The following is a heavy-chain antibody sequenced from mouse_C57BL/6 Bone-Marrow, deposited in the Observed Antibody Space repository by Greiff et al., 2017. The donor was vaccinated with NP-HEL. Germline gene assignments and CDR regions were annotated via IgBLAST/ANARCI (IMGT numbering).Heavy chain of an antibody. J-gene: IGHJ3*01. CDR1: GYTFTSYW. Sequence: QVQLQQSGAELVKPGASVKLSCKASGYTFTSYWMQWVKQRPGQGLEWIGEIDPSDSYTNYNQKFKGKATLTVDTSSSTAYMQLSSLTSEDSAVYYCARLYYPSWFAYWGQGTLVTVSA. D-gene: IGHD2-1*01. CDR2: IDPSDSYT. V-gene: IGHV1-50*01. CDR3: ARLYYPSWFAY.